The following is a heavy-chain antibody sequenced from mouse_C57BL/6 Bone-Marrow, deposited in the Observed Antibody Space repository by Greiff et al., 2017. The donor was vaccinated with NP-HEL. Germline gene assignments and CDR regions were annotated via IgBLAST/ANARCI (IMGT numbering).Heavy chain of an antibody. J-gene: IGHJ3*01. Sequence: EVQLVESGPGLVKPSQSLSLTCSVTGYSITSGYYWNWIRQFPGNKLEWMGYISYDGSNNYNPSLKNRISITRDTSKNQFFLKLNSVTTEDTATYYCARGPIYYDYDETFAYWGQGTLVTVSA. CDR3: ARGPIYYDYDETFAY. V-gene: IGHV3-6*01. CDR1: GYSITSGYY. CDR2: ISYDGSN. D-gene: IGHD2-4*01.